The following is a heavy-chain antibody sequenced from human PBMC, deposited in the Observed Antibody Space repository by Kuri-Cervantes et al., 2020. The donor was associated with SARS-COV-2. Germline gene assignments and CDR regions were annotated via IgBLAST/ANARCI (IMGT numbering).Heavy chain of an antibody. J-gene: IGHJ4*02. Sequence: GGSLRLSCAASRFTFNNYDLIWVRQAPGKGLEWVSIISTSGGDTNYADSLKGRFTISRDNSKNTLYLQMNSLRVEDTAVYYCASVSTMGVSLDWGQGTLVTVSS. CDR2: ISTSGGDT. D-gene: IGHD5-24*01. CDR1: RFTFNNYD. CDR3: ASVSTMGVSLD. V-gene: IGHV3-23*01.